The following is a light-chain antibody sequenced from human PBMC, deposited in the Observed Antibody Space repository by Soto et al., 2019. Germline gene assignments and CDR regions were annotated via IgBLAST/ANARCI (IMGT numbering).Light chain of an antibody. CDR3: AAWDGSLSVVL. V-gene: IGLV1-47*01. CDR1: TSNIGSNY. Sequence: QSVLTQPPSASGTPGQRVTISCSGTTSNIGSNYVYWYQHLPGTAPKLLIYRNNQRPSGVPDRFSGSKSGTSASLAINGLRSEDEADYYCAAWDGSLSVVLFGGGTKLTVL. J-gene: IGLJ2*01. CDR2: RNN.